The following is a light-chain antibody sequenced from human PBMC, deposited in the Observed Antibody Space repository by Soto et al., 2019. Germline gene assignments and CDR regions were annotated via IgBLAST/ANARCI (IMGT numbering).Light chain of an antibody. CDR3: GTWDSSLSAVV. V-gene: IGLV1-51*01. Sequence: QSVLTQPPSVSAAPGQKVTISCSGSSSNIGNNYVSWYQQFPGTAPKLLIYDNNKRPSRIPDRFSGSNSGTSATLGITGLQTGDEADYYCGTWDSSLSAVVFGGGTKVTVL. CDR2: DNN. CDR1: SSNIGNNY. J-gene: IGLJ2*01.